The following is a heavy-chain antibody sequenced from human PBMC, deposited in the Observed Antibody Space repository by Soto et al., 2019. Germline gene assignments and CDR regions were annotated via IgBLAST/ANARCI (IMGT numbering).Heavy chain of an antibody. V-gene: IGHV3-7*01. CDR1: GFTFSSYW. J-gene: IGHJ4*02. CDR2: IKQDGSEK. CDR3: ARGVQVVLRYFDWLWDSGYYFDY. D-gene: IGHD3-9*01. Sequence: GGSLRLSCAASGFTFSSYWMSWVRQAPGKGLEWVANIKQDGSEKYYVDSVKGRFTISRDNAKNSLYLQMNSLRAEDTAVYYCARGVQVVLRYFDWLWDSGYYFDYWGQGTLVTVSS.